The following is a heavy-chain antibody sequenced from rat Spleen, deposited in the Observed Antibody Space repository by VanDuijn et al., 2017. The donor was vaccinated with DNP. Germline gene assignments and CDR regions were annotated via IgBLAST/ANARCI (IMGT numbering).Heavy chain of an antibody. J-gene: IGHJ2*01. V-gene: IGHV5-31*01. D-gene: IGHD1-5*01. CDR2: ITNTGGST. CDR3: TRHTTTSNYFDY. CDR1: GFTFNNYW. Sequence: EVQLVESGGGLVQPGRSLKLSCVASGFTFNNYWMTWIRQAPGKGLEWVASITNTGGSTYYPDSVKGRFTISRDNAKSTRYLQMNSLRSEDTATYYCTRHTTTSNYFDYWGQGVMVTVSS.